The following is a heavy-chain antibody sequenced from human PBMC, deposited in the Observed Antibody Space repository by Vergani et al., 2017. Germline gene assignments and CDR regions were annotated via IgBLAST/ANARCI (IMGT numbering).Heavy chain of an antibody. J-gene: IGHJ4*02. CDR3: ARFLTIPLSTFDY. V-gene: IGHV4-39*01. CDR2: IYYSGST. Sequence: QLQLQESCPGLVKPSETLSLTCTVSGGSISSSSYYWGWIRQPPGKGLEWIGSIYYSGSTYYNPSLKSRVTISVDTSKNQFSLKLSSVTAADTAVYYCARFLTIPLSTFDYWGQGTLVTVSS. D-gene: IGHD3-3*01. CDR1: GGSISSSSYY.